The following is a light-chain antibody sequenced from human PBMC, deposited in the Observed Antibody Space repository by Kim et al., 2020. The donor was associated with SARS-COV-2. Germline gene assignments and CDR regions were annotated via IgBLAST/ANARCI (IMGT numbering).Light chain of an antibody. J-gene: IGLJ3*02. V-gene: IGLV1-47*01. CDR3: ATWDDSLSGWV. Sequence: QSVLTQPPSASVTPGQRVTIACSGSSSNIGDNSVSWYQQFPGTAPKLLIYRNSQRPSGVPDRFSGSKSGTSAYLAISGLRSEDEAEYYCATWDDSLSGWVFGGGTKLTVL. CDR2: RNS. CDR1: SSNIGDNS.